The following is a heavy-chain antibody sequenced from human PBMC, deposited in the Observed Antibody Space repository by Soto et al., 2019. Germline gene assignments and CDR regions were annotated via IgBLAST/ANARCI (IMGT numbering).Heavy chain of an antibody. CDR2: INHSGST. D-gene: IGHD3-22*01. Sequence: PSETLSLTCAVYGGSFSGYYCSWIRQPPWKGLEWIGEINHSGSTNYNPSLKSRVTISVDTSKNQFSLKLSSVTAADTAVYYCAISPYEKRITMIVVVISRGSWFDPCGQGTLVTVSS. CDR1: GGSFSGYY. CDR3: AISPYEKRITMIVVVISRGSWFDP. J-gene: IGHJ5*02. V-gene: IGHV4-34*01.